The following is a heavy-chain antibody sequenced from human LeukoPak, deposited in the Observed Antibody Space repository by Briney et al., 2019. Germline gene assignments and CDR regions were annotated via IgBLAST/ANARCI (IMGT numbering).Heavy chain of an antibody. Sequence: ASVKVSCKASGYTFTGYYMHWVRQAPGQGLEWMGWINPNSGGTNYAQKFQGRVTMTRDTSISTAYMELSRLRSDDTAVYYCARGGYDILTGYRPFDYWGQGTLVTVSS. CDR3: ARGGYDILTGYRPFDY. CDR1: GYTFTGYY. CDR2: INPNSGGT. V-gene: IGHV1-2*02. J-gene: IGHJ4*02. D-gene: IGHD3-9*01.